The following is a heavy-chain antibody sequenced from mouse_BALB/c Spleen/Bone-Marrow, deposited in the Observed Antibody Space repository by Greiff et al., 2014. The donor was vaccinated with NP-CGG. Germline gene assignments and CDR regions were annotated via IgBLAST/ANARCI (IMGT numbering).Heavy chain of an antibody. D-gene: IGHD1-2*01. CDR3: ARRDGTYFDY. CDR1: GYAFTNYL. J-gene: IGHJ2*01. CDR2: INPGSGGT. Sequence: QVQLQQSGAELVRPGTSVKVSCKASGYAFTNYLIEWVKQRPGQGLEWIGMINPGSGGTNYNEKFKGKATLTADKSSSTAYMQLSSLTSEDSAVYFCARRDGTYFDYWGQGTTLTVSS. V-gene: IGHV1-54*01.